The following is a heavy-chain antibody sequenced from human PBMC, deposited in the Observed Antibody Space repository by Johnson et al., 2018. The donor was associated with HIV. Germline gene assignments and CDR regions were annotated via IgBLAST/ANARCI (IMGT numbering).Heavy chain of an antibody. V-gene: IGHV3-7*01. CDR3: ARDVSYRYDSDGWADAFDI. J-gene: IGHJ3*02. D-gene: IGHD3-22*01. Sequence: VQLVESGGGLVQPGGSLRLSCAASGFTFSASWMNWVRQAPGKGLEWVANINQDGSQKNYVDSVKGRFTISRDNAKNSLFLQMNTLRAEDTAVYYCARDVSYRYDSDGWADAFDIWGHGTMVTVSS. CDR2: INQDGSQK. CDR1: GFTFSASW.